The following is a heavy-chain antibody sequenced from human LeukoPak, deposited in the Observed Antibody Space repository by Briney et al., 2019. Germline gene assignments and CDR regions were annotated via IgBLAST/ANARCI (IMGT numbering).Heavy chain of an antibody. Sequence: ASVKVSCKASGYTFTSYYMHWVRQAPGQGLEWMGWINPNSGGTNYAQKFQGWVTMTRDTSIGTAYMELSRLRSDDTAVYYCARDEGLYYFDYWGQGTLVTVSS. CDR3: ARDEGLYYFDY. V-gene: IGHV1-2*04. J-gene: IGHJ4*02. CDR1: GYTFTSYY. CDR2: INPNSGGT.